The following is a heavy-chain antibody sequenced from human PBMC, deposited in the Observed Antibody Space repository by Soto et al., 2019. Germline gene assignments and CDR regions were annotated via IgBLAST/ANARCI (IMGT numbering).Heavy chain of an antibody. Sequence: QVHLQETGPGLVKPSGTLSLTCDVFGGSISSNIWWSWVRQPPGKGLEWIGEILHSGTTNYNPPLKSRVTISVDKSRNQFSLKLSSVTAADTALYYCARDYSSLVVWGQGTMVTVSS. CDR2: ILHSGTT. CDR3: ARDYSSLVV. V-gene: IGHV4-4*02. J-gene: IGHJ3*01. CDR1: GGSISSNIW. D-gene: IGHD6-13*01.